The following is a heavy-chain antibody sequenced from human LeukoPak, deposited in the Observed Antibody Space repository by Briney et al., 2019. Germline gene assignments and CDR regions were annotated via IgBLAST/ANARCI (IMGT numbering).Heavy chain of an antibody. Sequence: SQTLSLTCTVSGGSISSESDYWSWSWLRQPAGKELEWIGRISSSGSTNYNPSLKSRLTISIDTSKNQFSLKLSSVTAADTAVYYCARELSGSFSNWFDPWGQGTLVTVSS. J-gene: IGHJ5*02. D-gene: IGHD3-10*01. CDR1: GGSISSESDY. CDR2: ISSSGST. V-gene: IGHV4-61*02. CDR3: ARELSGSFSNWFDP.